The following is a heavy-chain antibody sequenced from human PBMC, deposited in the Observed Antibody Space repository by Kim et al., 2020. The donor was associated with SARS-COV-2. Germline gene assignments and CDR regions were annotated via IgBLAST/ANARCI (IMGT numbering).Heavy chain of an antibody. D-gene: IGHD6-19*01. CDR1: GFTFSSYS. J-gene: IGHJ6*02. Sequence: GGSLRLSCAASGFTFSSYSMNWVRQAPGKGLEWVSSISSSSSYIYYADSVKGRFTISRDNAKNSLYLQMNSLRAEDTAVYYCARGGQIIAVAGLERDGSYYYYGMDVWGQGTTVTVSS. CDR3: ARGGQIIAVAGLERDGSYYYYGMDV. CDR2: ISSSSSYI. V-gene: IGHV3-21*01.